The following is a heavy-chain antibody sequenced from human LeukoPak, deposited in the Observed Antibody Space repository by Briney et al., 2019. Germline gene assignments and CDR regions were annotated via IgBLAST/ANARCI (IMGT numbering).Heavy chain of an antibody. V-gene: IGHV3-21*04. J-gene: IGHJ4*02. CDR1: GFTFNSNA. D-gene: IGHD5-12*01. Sequence: GGSLRLSCAASGFTFNSNAMNWVRQTPEKGLEWVSSISSSGSYIYYADSVKGRFTISRDNSKNTLYLQMNSLRAEDTAVYYCAKDSHIVATIPDYWGQGTLVTVSS. CDR3: AKDSHIVATIPDY. CDR2: ISSSGSYI.